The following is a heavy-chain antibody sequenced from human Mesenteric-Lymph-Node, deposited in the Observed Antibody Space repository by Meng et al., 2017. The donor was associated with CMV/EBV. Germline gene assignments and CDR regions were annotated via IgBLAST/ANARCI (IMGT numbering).Heavy chain of an antibody. J-gene: IGHJ4*02. CDR2: IYRTGST. Sequence: GSISSTNWWTWVRQPPGKGLEWIGEIYRTGSTTYNPSLKSRVTISVDKSKNQFSLELSSVTAADTAVYYCATGRYCTNGVCYGADYWGQGTLVTVSS. CDR3: ATGRYCTNGVCYGADY. V-gene: IGHV4-4*02. CDR1: GSISSTNW. D-gene: IGHD2-8*01.